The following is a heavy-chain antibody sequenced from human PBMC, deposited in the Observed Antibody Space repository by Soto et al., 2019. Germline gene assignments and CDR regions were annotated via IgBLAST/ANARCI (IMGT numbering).Heavy chain of an antibody. Sequence: QVQLVQSGAEVKKPGASVKVSCKASGYTFTGYYMHWVRQAPGQGLEWMGWINPNSGGTNYAQKFPGRGPLTRDTVISNGYMELGRLRSDGTAVYSWAGDTGRGRLKGYWGQGTLVTVSS. CDR2: INPNSGGT. D-gene: IGHD3-16*01. J-gene: IGHJ4*02. CDR3: AGDTGRGRLKGY. V-gene: IGHV1-2*02. CDR1: GYTFTGYY.